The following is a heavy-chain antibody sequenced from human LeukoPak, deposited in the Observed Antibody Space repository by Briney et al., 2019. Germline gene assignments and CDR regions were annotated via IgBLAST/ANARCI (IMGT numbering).Heavy chain of an antibody. Sequence: GGSLRLSCAASGFTFSNYAMSWVRQAPGKGLECVSVISGSGGSTYYADSVKGRFTISRDNSRNTLYLQMNSLRAEDTAVYYCAISQRDYGDYWGQGTLVTVSS. V-gene: IGHV3-23*01. J-gene: IGHJ4*02. CDR2: ISGSGGST. CDR1: GFTFSNYA. CDR3: AISQRDYGDY. D-gene: IGHD3-16*02.